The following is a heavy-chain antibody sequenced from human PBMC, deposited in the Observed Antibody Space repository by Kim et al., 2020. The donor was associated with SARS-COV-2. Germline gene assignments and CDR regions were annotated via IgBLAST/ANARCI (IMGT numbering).Heavy chain of an antibody. CDR1: GYTFTSYD. Sequence: ASVKVSCKASGYTFTSYDINWVRQATGQGLEWMGWMNPNSGNRGYAQKFQGRVTMTRNTSISTAYMELSSLRSEDRAVYYCARAPPSGKPLVRRYYLDQWGRETLVTVSS. V-gene: IGHV1-8*01. J-gene: IGHJ4*02. CDR3: ARAPPSGKPLVRRYYLDQ. D-gene: IGHD6-13*01. CDR2: MNPNSGNR.